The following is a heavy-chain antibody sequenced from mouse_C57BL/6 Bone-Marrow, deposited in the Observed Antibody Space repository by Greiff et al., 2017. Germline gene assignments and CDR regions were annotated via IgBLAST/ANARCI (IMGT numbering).Heavy chain of an antibody. CDR2: IDPNSGGT. V-gene: IGHV1-72*01. Sequence: QVQLKQPGAELVKPGASVKLSCKASGYTFTSYWMHWVKQRPGRGLEWIGRIDPNSGGTKYNEKFKSKAKLTVDKPSNTAYMQLSSLTSVDSAVYYCAINGSSQYYFDYWGQGTSLTVSS. D-gene: IGHD1-1*01. J-gene: IGHJ2*02. CDR3: AINGSSQYYFDY. CDR1: GYTFTSYW.